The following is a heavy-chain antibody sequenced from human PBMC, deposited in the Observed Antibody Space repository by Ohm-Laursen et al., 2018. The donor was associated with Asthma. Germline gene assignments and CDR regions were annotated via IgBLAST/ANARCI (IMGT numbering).Heavy chain of an antibody. V-gene: IGHV3-30*03. CDR3: ARVRVDYSDFYYYGMDI. CDR1: GFTFNSYG. J-gene: IGHJ6*02. D-gene: IGHD3-22*01. CDR2: ISSDGSKK. Sequence: SLRLSCSASGFTFNSYGIHWVRQAPGEGLEWVAVISSDGSKKYYEDSVKGRFTISRDNSKNTLFLQMNNLRAEDTAVYYCARVRVDYSDFYYYGMDIWGQGTTVTVSS.